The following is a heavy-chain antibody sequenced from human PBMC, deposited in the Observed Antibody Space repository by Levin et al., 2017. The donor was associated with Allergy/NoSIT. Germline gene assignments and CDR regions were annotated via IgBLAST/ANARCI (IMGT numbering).Heavy chain of an antibody. D-gene: IGHD2-21*01. CDR2: MTGFGGTI. CDR1: GFSFSNFA. CDR3: AKRAYSIAAHTFEH. V-gene: IGHV3-23*01. Sequence: GGSLRLSCEASGFSFSNFAMSWVRQTPGKGLEWVSSMTGFGGTIYYADSVKGRFTISRDNSKNTLYLQMNTLRAEDTARYYCAKRAYSIAAHTFEHWGQGTLVTVSS. J-gene: IGHJ4*02.